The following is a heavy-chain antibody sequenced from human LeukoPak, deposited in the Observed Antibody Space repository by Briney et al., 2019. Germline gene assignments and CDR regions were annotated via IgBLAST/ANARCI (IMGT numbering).Heavy chain of an antibody. D-gene: IGHD5-12*01. J-gene: IGHJ3*02. CDR3: ARTRIVATTADAFDI. CDR1: GGSISSSSYY. CDR2: IYYSGST. Sequence: PSETLSLTCTVSGGSISSSSYYWGWIRQPPGKGLEWIGSIYYSGSTYYNPSLKSRVTISVDTSKNQFSLKLSSVTAADTAVYYCARTRIVATTADAFDIWGQGTMVTVSS. V-gene: IGHV4-39*07.